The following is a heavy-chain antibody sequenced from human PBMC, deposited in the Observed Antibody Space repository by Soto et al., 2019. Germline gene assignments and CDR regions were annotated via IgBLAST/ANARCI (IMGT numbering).Heavy chain of an antibody. D-gene: IGHD6-6*01. Sequence: SETLSLTCTVSGGSISSGGYYWSWIRQHPGKGLEWIGYIYYSGSTYYNPSLKSRVTISVDTSKNQFSLKLSSVTAADTAVYYCARDLLEYSSSSTNWFDPWGQGTLVTVSS. V-gene: IGHV4-31*02. CDR2: IYYSGST. J-gene: IGHJ5*02. CDR3: ARDLLEYSSSSTNWFDP. CDR1: GGSISSGGYY.